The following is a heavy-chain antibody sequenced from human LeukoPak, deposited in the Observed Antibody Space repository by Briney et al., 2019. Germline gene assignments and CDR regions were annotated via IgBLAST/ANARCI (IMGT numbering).Heavy chain of an antibody. Sequence: SETLSLTCAVYGGSFSGYYWSWIRQPPGKGLEWIGEINHSGSTNYNPSLKSRVTISVDTSKNQFSLKLSSVTAADTAVYYCARGRDGRIRHDYWGQGTLVTVSS. CDR3: ARGRDGRIRHDY. V-gene: IGHV4-34*01. CDR2: INHSGST. D-gene: IGHD5-24*01. CDR1: GGSFSGYY. J-gene: IGHJ4*02.